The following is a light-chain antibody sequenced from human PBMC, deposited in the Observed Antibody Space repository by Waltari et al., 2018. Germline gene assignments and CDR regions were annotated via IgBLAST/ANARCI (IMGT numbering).Light chain of an antibody. CDR1: QSIGNW. CDR3: QQYDTSSRT. CDR2: KAS. Sequence: DIQMTQSHSTLSASVGDRVTITCRASQSIGNWLAWYQLKPGEGPKLLIYKASNLESGVPSRFSGSGSGTEFTLTISSLQPDDLATYYCQQYDTSSRTFGQGTKVAIK. V-gene: IGKV1-5*03. J-gene: IGKJ1*01.